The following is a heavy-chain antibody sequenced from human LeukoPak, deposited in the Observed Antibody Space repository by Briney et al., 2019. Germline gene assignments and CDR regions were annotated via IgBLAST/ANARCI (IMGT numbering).Heavy chain of an antibody. Sequence: GGSLRLSCAASGFTFSRHSMNWVRQAPGKGLEWVSSISSGSSYICDAESVKGRFTISRDNAKNSLYLQMNSLRAEDTAVYYCARGEYSSSWYFDYWGQGTLVTVSS. D-gene: IGHD6-13*01. CDR3: ARGEYSSSWYFDY. J-gene: IGHJ4*02. CDR1: GFTFSRHS. V-gene: IGHV3-21*06. CDR2: ISSGSSYI.